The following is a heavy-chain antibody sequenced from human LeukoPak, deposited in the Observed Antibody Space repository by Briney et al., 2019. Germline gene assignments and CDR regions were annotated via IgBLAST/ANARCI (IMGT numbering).Heavy chain of an antibody. CDR3: ARYTAGTSGCSFDY. J-gene: IGHJ4*02. V-gene: IGHV4-38-2*02. D-gene: IGHD2-2*02. CDR1: GYSISSGYY. CDR2: IHHSGVT. Sequence: SETLSLTCTVSGYSISSGYYWSWIRQPPGKGLEWIGTIHHSGVTYYNPSLMSRITMSVDTSKNQFSLKLSSMTAAGTAVYYCARYTAGTSGCSFDYWGQGTLVTVSS.